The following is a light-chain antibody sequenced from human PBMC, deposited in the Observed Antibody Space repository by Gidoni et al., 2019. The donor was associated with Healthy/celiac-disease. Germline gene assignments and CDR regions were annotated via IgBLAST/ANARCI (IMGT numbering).Light chain of an antibody. CDR3: QQSYSTPWT. Sequence: DIQMPPSPYSLSSSVGDRVTITCRASQSISSYLDWYQQKPGKAPKLLIYAASSLQSGVPSRFSGSGSGTDFTLTISSLQPEDFATYYCQQSYSTPWTFGQGTKVEIK. J-gene: IGKJ1*01. CDR1: QSISSY. V-gene: IGKV1-39*01. CDR2: AAS.